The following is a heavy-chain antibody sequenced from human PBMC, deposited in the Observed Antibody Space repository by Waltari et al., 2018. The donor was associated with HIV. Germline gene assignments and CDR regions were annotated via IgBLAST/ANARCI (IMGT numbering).Heavy chain of an antibody. J-gene: IGHJ4*02. Sequence: QVQLQESGPGLVKPSETLSLTCAVSGYSISSGFYWVWIRQPPGKGLEWIGSIYHSGNTFYSPSLKSRVTTSVDTSKNQFSLKLSSVTAADTAMYYCARGGRYSSSLAELDFWGQGTLVTVSS. V-gene: IGHV4-38-2*01. CDR3: ARGGRYSSSLAELDF. CDR1: GYSISSGFY. CDR2: IYHSGNT. D-gene: IGHD6-6*01.